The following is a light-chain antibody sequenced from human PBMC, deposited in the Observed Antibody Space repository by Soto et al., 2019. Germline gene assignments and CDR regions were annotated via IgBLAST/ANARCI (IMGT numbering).Light chain of an antibody. CDR3: SSYTSSSTLV. V-gene: IGLV2-14*01. CDR1: SSDVGGYNY. J-gene: IGLJ2*01. CDR2: EVT. Sequence: QSALTQYASVSGSPGQSITISCTGTSSDVGGYNYVSWYQQHPGKAPKLMIYEVTNRPSGVSDRFSGSKSGNTASLTISGLQAEDEADYYCSSYTSSSTLVFGGGTKLTVL.